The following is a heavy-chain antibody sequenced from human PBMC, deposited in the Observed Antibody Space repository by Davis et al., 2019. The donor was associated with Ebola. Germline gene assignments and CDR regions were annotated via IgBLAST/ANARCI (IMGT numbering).Heavy chain of an antibody. V-gene: IGHV4-59*05. D-gene: IGHD6-19*01. Sequence: MPSETLSLTCTVSGGSISSYYWSWIRQPPGKGLEWIGSIYYSGSTYYNPSLKSRVTISVDTSKNQFSLKLSSVTAADTAVYYCAKGWDSSGWQNWGPGILVTVSS. J-gene: IGHJ4*02. CDR2: IYYSGST. CDR1: GGSISSYY. CDR3: AKGWDSSGWQN.